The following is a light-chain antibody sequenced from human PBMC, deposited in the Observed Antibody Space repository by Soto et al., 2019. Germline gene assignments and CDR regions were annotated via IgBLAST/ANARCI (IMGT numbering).Light chain of an antibody. CDR2: LEGSGSY. CDR3: ETWDSNTRV. Sequence: QLVLTQSSSASASLGSSVKLTCTRSSGHSSYIIAWHQQQPGKAPRYLMKLEGSGSYNKGSGVPDRFSGSSYGADRYLTISHLQFEDEADYYCETWDSNTRVFGGGTKLTVL. CDR1: SGHSSYI. J-gene: IGLJ3*02. V-gene: IGLV4-60*02.